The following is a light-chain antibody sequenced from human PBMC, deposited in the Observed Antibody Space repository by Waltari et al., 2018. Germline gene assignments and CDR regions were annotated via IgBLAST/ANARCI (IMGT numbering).Light chain of an antibody. V-gene: IGKV3-11*01. J-gene: IGKJ4*01. Sequence: ELASTESPATLSLSPGERATLSCRASQSVSSYLAWDQQKPGQAPRLLIYDACNRATGIPARFSGSGSGTDFTLTISSLEPEDFAVYYCQQRSNWPLTFGGGTKVEIK. CDR2: DAC. CDR3: QQRSNWPLT. CDR1: QSVSSY.